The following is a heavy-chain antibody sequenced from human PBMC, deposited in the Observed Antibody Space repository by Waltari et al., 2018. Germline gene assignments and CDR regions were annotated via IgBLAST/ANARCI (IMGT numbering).Heavy chain of an antibody. CDR3: ARWDSPGRYFGD. Sequence: QVQLQVSVPGLVKPSETLSLTCSVPGGPINNYFWNWIRQSPGKGLQWIGYIRHTGITKSNPSLKSRVTMAVDTSKSQFSLKLTSVSATDTAVYFCARWDSPGRYFGDWGQGTPVTVSS. CDR2: IRHTGIT. J-gene: IGHJ4*02. D-gene: IGHD1-20*01. CDR1: GGPINNYF. V-gene: IGHV4-59*08.